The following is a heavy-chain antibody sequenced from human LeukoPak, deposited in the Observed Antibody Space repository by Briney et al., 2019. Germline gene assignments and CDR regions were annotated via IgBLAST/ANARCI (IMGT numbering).Heavy chain of an antibody. J-gene: IGHJ3*02. D-gene: IGHD3-3*01. CDR3: ARVLFWGDSRAFDI. Sequence: SQTLSLTCTVYGGSISSGGYYWSWIRQHPGKGLEWIGYSYYSGSTYYNPSLKSRVTISVDTSKNQFSLKLSSVTAADTAVYYCARVLFWGDSRAFDIWGQGTMVTVSS. CDR1: GGSISSGGYY. CDR2: SYYSGST. V-gene: IGHV4-31*03.